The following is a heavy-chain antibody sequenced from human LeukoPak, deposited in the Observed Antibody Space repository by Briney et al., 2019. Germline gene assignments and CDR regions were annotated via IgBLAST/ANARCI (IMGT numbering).Heavy chain of an antibody. Sequence: SETLSLTCDVSGGSVTSNNWWSGVRPPPGKGLEWIGEVHLDGRTNYNPSLKSRLIMSVDLPENHISLKLTSVTAADTAVYYCAREGGFYHPLDYDGRGTLVTVSS. CDR2: VHLDGRT. CDR3: AREGGFYHPLDY. J-gene: IGHJ4*02. D-gene: IGHD1-14*01. CDR1: GGSVTSNNW. V-gene: IGHV4-4*02.